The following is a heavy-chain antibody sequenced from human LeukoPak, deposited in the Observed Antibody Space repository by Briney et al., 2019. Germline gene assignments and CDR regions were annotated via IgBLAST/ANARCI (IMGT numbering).Heavy chain of an antibody. CDR2: MNPNSGNT. Sequence: GASVKVSCKASGYTFTSYDINWVRQATGQGLEWMGWMNPNSGNTGYAQKFQGRVTMTRNTSISTAYMELSSLRSEDTAVYYCARDTGYSSGWSPDAFDIWGQGTMVTVSS. D-gene: IGHD6-19*01. J-gene: IGHJ3*02. CDR3: ARDTGYSSGWSPDAFDI. CDR1: GYTFTSYD. V-gene: IGHV1-8*01.